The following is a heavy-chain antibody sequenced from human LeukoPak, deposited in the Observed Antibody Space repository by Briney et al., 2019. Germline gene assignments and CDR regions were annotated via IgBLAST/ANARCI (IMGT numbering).Heavy chain of an antibody. V-gene: IGHV3-30*01. Sequence: PGRSLRLSCAASGFTFSSYAMHWVRQAPGKGLEWVAVISYDGSNKYYADSVKGRFTIPRDNSKNTLYLQMNSLRAEDTAVYYCARDTSAAGTGWFDPWGQGTLVTVSS. D-gene: IGHD6-13*01. CDR3: ARDTSAAGTGWFDP. CDR1: GFTFSSYA. J-gene: IGHJ5*02. CDR2: ISYDGSNK.